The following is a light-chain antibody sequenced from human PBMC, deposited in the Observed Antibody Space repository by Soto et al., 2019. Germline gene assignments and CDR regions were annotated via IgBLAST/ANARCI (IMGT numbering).Light chain of an antibody. CDR3: QQRRNW. Sequence: EIVLTQSPATLSLSPGERATLSCRASQSVSSYLAWYQQKPGQAPRLLIYDASNRATGIPARFSGSGSGTDLTLTISSLEPEDFAVYYCQQRRNWFGQGTKVEIK. CDR1: QSVSSY. V-gene: IGKV3-11*01. J-gene: IGKJ1*01. CDR2: DAS.